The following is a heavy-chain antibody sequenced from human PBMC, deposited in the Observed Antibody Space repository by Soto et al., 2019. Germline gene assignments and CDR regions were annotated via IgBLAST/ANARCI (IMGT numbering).Heavy chain of an antibody. CDR2: INHSGST. Sequence: PSETLSLTCAVYGGSFSGYYWSWIRQPPGKGLEWIGEINHSGSTNYNPSLKSRVTISVDTSKNQFSLKLSSVTAADTAVYYCARGGVRLYSSSGLKRNWFDPWGQGTLVTVSS. CDR3: ARGGVRLYSSSGLKRNWFDP. D-gene: IGHD6-6*01. V-gene: IGHV4-34*01. CDR1: GGSFSGYY. J-gene: IGHJ5*02.